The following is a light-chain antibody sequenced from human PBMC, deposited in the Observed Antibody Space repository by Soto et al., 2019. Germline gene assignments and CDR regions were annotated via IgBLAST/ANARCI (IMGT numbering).Light chain of an antibody. CDR2: AAS. CDR3: QQLNSYPLT. V-gene: IGKV1-9*01. CDR1: QGISSD. Sequence: IQLTQSPSSLSASVGDRVTITCRASQGISSDLAWYHQKPGTAPKLLISAASTLQSGVPSRFSGRRSGTYFTLIISSLQPEDFATYYCQQLNSYPLTFGGGTKVDIK. J-gene: IGKJ4*01.